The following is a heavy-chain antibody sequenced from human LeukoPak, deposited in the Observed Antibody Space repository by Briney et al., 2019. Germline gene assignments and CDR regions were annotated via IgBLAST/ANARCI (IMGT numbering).Heavy chain of an antibody. D-gene: IGHD3-3*01. CDR1: GYNFTSYA. CDR2: SNTNTGNP. J-gene: IGHJ4*02. Sequence: ASVKVSCKATGYNFTSYAMYWVRQAPGQGLEWMGWSNTNTGNPTYVQGFTGRFVFSLDTSVSTAYLQISSLKAEDIAVYYCARVSRSRGEWLFDNWGQGTLVTVSS. V-gene: IGHV7-4-1*02. CDR3: ARVSRSRGEWLFDN.